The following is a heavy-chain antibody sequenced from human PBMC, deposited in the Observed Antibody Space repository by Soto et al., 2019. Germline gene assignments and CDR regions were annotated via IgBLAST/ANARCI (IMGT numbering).Heavy chain of an antibody. J-gene: IGHJ5*02. V-gene: IGHV3-66*01. CDR1: GFTVSSNY. Sequence: EVQLVESGGGLVQPGGSLRLSCAAAGFTVSSNYMSWVRQAPGKGLEWVSVIYTGGTTYYADSVKGRFTISRDNSKNTIYLQMNSLRDEDTAVYYCARETGALAGTGGVFDPWGQGTLVIVSS. CDR3: ARETGALAGTGGVFDP. CDR2: IYTGGTT. D-gene: IGHD6-19*01.